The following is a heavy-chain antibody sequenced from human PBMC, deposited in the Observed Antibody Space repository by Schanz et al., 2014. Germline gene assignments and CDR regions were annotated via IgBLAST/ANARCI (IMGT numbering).Heavy chain of an antibody. CDR2: VSRSTPDI. J-gene: IGHJ4*02. CDR1: GFTFSSYS. Sequence: EVELVESGGGLVQPGGSLRLSCTASGFTFSSYSMNWVRQAPGKGLEWVSYVSRSTPDIYYADSVKGRFTISRDNSKSTLYLQMNSLRAEDTAVYFCAKIERNEDWGQGTLVTVSS. D-gene: IGHD1-1*01. V-gene: IGHV3-48*01. CDR3: AKIERNED.